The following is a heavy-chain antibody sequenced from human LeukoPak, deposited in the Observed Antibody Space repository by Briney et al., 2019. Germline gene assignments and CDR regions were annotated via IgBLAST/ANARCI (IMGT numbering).Heavy chain of an antibody. V-gene: IGHV3-30*18. J-gene: IGHJ6*03. CDR1: GFTFSSYG. Sequence: PGGSLRLSCAASGFTFSSYGMHWVRQAPGKGLEWVAVISYDGSNKYYADSVKGRFTISRDNSKNTLYLQMNSLRAEDTAVYYCAKQYSSSLYCYYMDVWGKGTTVTVSS. CDR2: ISYDGSNK. CDR3: AKQYSSSLYCYYMDV. D-gene: IGHD6-6*01.